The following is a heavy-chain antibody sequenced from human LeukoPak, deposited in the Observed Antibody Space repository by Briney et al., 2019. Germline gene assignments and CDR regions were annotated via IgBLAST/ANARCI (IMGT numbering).Heavy chain of an antibody. Sequence: SETLSLTCTVSGGSISTDRYNWGWIRQPPGKGLEWIGSIFHRGTTYYNPSLKSRVTISVDTSKNQFSLSLSSVTAADTAVYYCARITFVVEGYGMDVWGQGTTVTVSS. J-gene: IGHJ6*02. CDR3: ARITFVVEGYGMDV. CDR1: GGSISTDRYN. CDR2: IFHRGTT. D-gene: IGHD2-21*01. V-gene: IGHV4-39*07.